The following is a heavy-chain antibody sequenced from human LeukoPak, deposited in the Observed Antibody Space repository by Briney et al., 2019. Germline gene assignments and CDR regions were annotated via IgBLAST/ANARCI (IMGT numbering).Heavy chain of an antibody. V-gene: IGHV3-48*03. Sequence: PGGSLRLSCAASGFTFSSYEMNWVRQAPGKGLEWVSYISSSGSTIYYADSVKGRFTTSRDNAKNSLYLQMNSLRAEDTALYYCAREGIISYYYDSSGYPTPWGQGTLVTVSS. D-gene: IGHD3-22*01. CDR3: AREGIISYYYDSSGYPTP. J-gene: IGHJ5*02. CDR1: GFTFSSYE. CDR2: ISSSGSTI.